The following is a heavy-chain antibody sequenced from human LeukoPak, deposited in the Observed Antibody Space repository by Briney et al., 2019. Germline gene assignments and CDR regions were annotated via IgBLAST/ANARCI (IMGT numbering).Heavy chain of an antibody. D-gene: IGHD1-26*01. CDR2: IYSGGST. J-gene: IGHJ4*02. V-gene: IGHV3-66*01. CDR3: ARDLLGATPSNY. Sequence: GGSLRLSCAASGFTFSNAWMSWVRQAPGKGLEWVSVIYSGGSTYYADSVKGRFTISRDNSKNTLYLQMNSLRAEDTAVYYCARDLLGATPSNYWGQGTLVTVSS. CDR1: GFTFSNAW.